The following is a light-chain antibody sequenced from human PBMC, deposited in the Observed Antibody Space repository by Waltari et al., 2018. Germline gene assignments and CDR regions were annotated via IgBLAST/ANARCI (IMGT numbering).Light chain of an antibody. V-gene: IGLV3-21*04. Sequence: SYVLTQPPSVSVAPGKTASLTCGVNNIRSKSVHWYQQKPGQAPVLVIHYDSGRPSGIPERFSGSYSGNTATLTISRVEAGDEADYYCQVWDANNEYVFGTGTKVTVL. J-gene: IGLJ1*01. CDR1: NIRSKS. CDR3: QVWDANNEYV. CDR2: YDS.